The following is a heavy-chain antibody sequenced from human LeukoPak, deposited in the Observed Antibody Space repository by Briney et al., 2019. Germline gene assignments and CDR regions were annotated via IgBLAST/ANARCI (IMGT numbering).Heavy chain of an antibody. D-gene: IGHD3-9*01. CDR1: GGSFSGYY. CDR3: AARDILTGLHDY. V-gene: IGHV4-34*01. J-gene: IGHJ4*02. CDR2: INHSGNT. Sequence: SSETLSLTCAVYGGSFSGYYWSWIRQPPGKGLEWIGEINHSGNTNYNPPLKSRVTISVDTSKNHFSLNLSSVTAADTAIYYCAARDILTGLHDYWGQGTLVTVSS.